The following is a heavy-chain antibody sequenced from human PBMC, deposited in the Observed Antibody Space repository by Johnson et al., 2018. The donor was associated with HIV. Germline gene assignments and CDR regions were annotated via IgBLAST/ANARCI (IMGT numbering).Heavy chain of an antibody. CDR1: GFTFGRYW. Sequence: VQLVESGGGLVQSGGSLRLSCAASGFTFGRYWMHWVRQAPGKGLVWVSRINADGRSTTYADSVKGRFTISRDNAQNTLYLQMNSLRAEDTALYYCARGVGATTVAAFDIWGQGTMVTVSS. D-gene: IGHD1-26*01. CDR2: INADGRST. CDR3: ARGVGATTVAAFDI. V-gene: IGHV3-74*01. J-gene: IGHJ3*02.